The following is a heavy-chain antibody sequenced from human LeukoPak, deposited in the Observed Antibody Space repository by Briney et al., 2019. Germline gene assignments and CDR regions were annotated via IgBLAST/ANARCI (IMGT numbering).Heavy chain of an antibody. CDR2: ISCSGNIV. Sequence: GGSLRLSCAASGFTFNTCSMNWVRQAPGKGLEWVSYISCSGNIVHSADSVKGRFTISRDNAKNSLYLQMNSLRAEDTALYYCVTETNYYDTSGTLFDYWGQGTLVTVSS. CDR3: VTETNYYDTSGTLFDY. CDR1: GFTFNTCS. D-gene: IGHD3-22*01. V-gene: IGHV3-48*01. J-gene: IGHJ4*02.